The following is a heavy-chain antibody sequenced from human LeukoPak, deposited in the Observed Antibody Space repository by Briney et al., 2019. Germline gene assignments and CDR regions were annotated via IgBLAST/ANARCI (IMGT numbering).Heavy chain of an antibody. D-gene: IGHD3-16*01. CDR2: IRYDESDK. CDR1: GFTFSSFG. V-gene: IGHV3-30*02. Sequence: GGSLRLSCAASGFTFSSFGMHWVRQAPGKGLEWVSFIRYDESDKYYVDSVKGRFTISRDNAKNSLYLQMNSLRAEEKALYYCEKDGGGGDWGQGTLVTVSS. J-gene: IGHJ4*02. CDR3: EKDGGGGD.